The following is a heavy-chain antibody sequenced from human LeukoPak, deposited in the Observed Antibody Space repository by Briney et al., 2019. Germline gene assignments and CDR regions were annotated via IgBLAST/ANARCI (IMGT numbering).Heavy chain of an antibody. V-gene: IGHV4-34*01. Sequence: PSETLSLTCAVYGGSFSGYYWSWLRQPPGKGLEWLGEINHSGSTNYNPSLKSRVTISVDTSKNQFSLKLSSVTAADTAVYYCARFSVLDTTPTYFCSGGSCSPLYYYYYGMDVWGQGTTVTVSS. CDR3: ARFSVLDTTPTYFCSGGSCSPLYYYYYGMDV. CDR1: GGSFSGYY. D-gene: IGHD2-15*01. J-gene: IGHJ6*02. CDR2: INHSGST.